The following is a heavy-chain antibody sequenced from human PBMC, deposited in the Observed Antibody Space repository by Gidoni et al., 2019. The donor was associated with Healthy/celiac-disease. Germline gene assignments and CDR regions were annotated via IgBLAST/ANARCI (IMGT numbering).Heavy chain of an antibody. D-gene: IGHD1-20*01. Sequence: EVQLVESGGGLVKPGGSLRLSGAASGFTFSSYSMNWVRQAPGKGLEWVSSISSSSSYIYYADSVKGRFTISRDNAKNSLYLQMNSLRAEDTAVYYCARDVITGKYYFDYWGQGTLVTVSS. V-gene: IGHV3-21*01. J-gene: IGHJ4*02. CDR1: GFTFSSYS. CDR3: ARDVITGKYYFDY. CDR2: ISSSSSYI.